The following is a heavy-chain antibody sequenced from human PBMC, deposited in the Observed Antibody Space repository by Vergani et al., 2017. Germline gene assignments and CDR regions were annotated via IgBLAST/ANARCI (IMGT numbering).Heavy chain of an antibody. D-gene: IGHD5-12*01. CDR3: ASGRDECSGYDWGYYFDY. V-gene: IGHV4-59*01. J-gene: IGHJ4*02. CDR2: IYYSGST. CDR1: GGSISSYY. Sequence: QVQLQESGPGLVKPSETLSLTCTVSGGSISSYYWSWIWQPPGTGLEWIGYIYYSGSTNYNPSLKSRITISVDTSKNQFSLRLSSVTAADTAVYYCASGRDECSGYDWGYYFDYWGQGTLVTVSS.